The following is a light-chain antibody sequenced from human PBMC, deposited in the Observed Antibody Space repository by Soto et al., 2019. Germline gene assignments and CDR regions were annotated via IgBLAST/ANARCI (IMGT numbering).Light chain of an antibody. CDR2: DNN. V-gene: IGLV1-51*01. CDR1: SSNIGINY. CDR3: GTWDSSLSAYV. Sequence: QSVLTHPPSVSAAPGQKVTISCSGSSSNIGINYLSWYRQLPGTAPTLLIYDNNKRPSGIPDRFSGSKSGTSATLGITGLQTGDEADYFCGTWDSSLSAYVFGTGTKVTVL. J-gene: IGLJ1*01.